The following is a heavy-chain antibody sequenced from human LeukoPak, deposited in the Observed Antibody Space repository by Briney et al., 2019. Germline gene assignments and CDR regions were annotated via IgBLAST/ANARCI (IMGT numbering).Heavy chain of an antibody. V-gene: IGHV3-7*01. CDR3: ARDKSRDIYGSGSFDP. CDR2: IKQDGSEK. CDR1: GFTFSSYW. Sequence: GGSLRLSCAASGFTFSSYWMSWVRQAPGKGLEWVVNIKQDGSEKYYVDSVKGRFTISRDNAKNSLYLQMNSLRAEDTAVYYCARDKSRDIYGSGSFDPWGQGTLVTVSS. J-gene: IGHJ5*02. D-gene: IGHD3-10*01.